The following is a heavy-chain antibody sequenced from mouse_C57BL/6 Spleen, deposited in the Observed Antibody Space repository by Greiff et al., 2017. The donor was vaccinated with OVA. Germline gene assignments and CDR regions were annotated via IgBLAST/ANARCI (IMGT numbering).Heavy chain of an antibody. CDR2: ILPGSGST. V-gene: IGHV1-9*01. Sequence: QVQLQQSGAELMKPGASVKLSCTATGYTFTGYWIEWVKQRPGPGLEWIGEILPGSGSTNYNETFKVKATFTADTSSNTAYMQLSSLTTEDSAIYDCARGIATVVVDYFDYWGQGTTLTVSS. D-gene: IGHD1-1*01. CDR3: ARGIATVVVDYFDY. J-gene: IGHJ2*01. CDR1: GYTFTGYW.